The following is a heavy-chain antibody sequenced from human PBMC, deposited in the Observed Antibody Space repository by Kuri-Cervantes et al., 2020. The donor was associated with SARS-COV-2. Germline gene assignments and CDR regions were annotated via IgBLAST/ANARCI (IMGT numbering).Heavy chain of an antibody. D-gene: IGHD3-3*01. Sequence: GESLKISCTGSGCTFGDYAMSWVRQAPGKGLEWVGFIRSRAYGGTTEYAASVKGRFTISRDDSKSIAYLQMNSLKTEYTAVHYCTRDEFWSGYYIDYLGQGTLVTVSS. CDR1: GCTFGDYA. CDR3: TRDEFWSGYYIDY. V-gene: IGHV3-49*04. J-gene: IGHJ4*02. CDR2: IRSRAYGGTT.